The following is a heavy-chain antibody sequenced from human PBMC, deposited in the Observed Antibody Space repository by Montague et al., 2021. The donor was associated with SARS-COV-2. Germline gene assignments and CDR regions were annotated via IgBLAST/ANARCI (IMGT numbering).Heavy chain of an antibody. Sequence: SETLSLTCAVYGGSFSGFYWSWICQPPGKGLEWIGEMNHSGSTNYNPSLKSRVTISVDTSKNQFSLKLSSVTAADTAVYYCARGVTYYDILTGYYKGNYYYGMDVWGQGTTVTVSS. D-gene: IGHD3-9*01. J-gene: IGHJ6*02. CDR2: MNHSGST. V-gene: IGHV4-34*01. CDR1: GGSFSGFY. CDR3: ARGVTYYDILTGYYKGNYYYGMDV.